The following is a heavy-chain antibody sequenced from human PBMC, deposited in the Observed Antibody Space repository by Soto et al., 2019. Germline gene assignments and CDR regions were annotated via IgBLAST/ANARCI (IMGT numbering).Heavy chain of an antibody. CDR2: ISPYNGNT. Sequence: QVQLVQSGAEVKKPGASVKDSCRASGYTFTDFGISWVRQAPGQGLEWVGWISPYNGNTQYVENLQGRVTMTTDTSTNTAYMELRSLRPDDTAVYYCARGRDYGDFYFDYWGQGTLVTVSS. V-gene: IGHV1-18*01. CDR1: GYTFTDFG. CDR3: ARGRDYGDFYFDY. D-gene: IGHD4-17*01. J-gene: IGHJ4*02.